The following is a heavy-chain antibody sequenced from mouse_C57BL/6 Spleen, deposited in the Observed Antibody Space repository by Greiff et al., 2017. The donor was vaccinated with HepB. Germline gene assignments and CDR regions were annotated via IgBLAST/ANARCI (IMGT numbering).Heavy chain of an antibody. Sequence: EVQLQQSGPELVKPGASVKISCKASGYTFTDYYMNWVKQSHGKSLEWIGDINPNNGGTSYNQKFKGKATLTVDKSSSTAYMDLRSLTSEDSAVYYCARKDYYDYLYAMDYWGQGTSVTVSS. J-gene: IGHJ4*01. CDR3: ARKDYYDYLYAMDY. CDR2: INPNNGGT. CDR1: GYTFTDYY. D-gene: IGHD2-4*01. V-gene: IGHV1-26*01.